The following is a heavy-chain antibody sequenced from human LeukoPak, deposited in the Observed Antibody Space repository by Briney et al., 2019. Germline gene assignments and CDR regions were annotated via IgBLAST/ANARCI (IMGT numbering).Heavy chain of an antibody. CDR3: ARDIPSGYHDY. J-gene: IGHJ4*01. D-gene: IGHD3-3*01. CDR2: IHHSGIT. V-gene: IGHV4-39*07. Sequence: PSETLSLTCTVGGGSISSSNYHWGWIRQPPGKGLEWIASIHHSGITYYNPSLKSRVTISVDTSKSQFSLKLTSVTAADTAVYYCARDIPSGYHDYWGHGTLVTVSS. CDR1: GGSISSSNYH.